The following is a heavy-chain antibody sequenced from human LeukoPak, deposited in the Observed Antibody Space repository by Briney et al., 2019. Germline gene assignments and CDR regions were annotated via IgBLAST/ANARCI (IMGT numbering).Heavy chain of an antibody. D-gene: IGHD3-10*01. J-gene: IGHJ5*01. CDR3: ARGGPVRGATTGWFDS. CDR1: GYTFTSYD. V-gene: IGHV1-8*01. Sequence: ASVKVSCKASGYTFTSYDINWVRQATGQGLEWMGWMNPNSGNTGYAQKFQGRFTMTRNTSISTAYMELSSLRSEDTAVYYCARGGPVRGATTGWFDSWGQGTLVTVSS. CDR2: MNPNSGNT.